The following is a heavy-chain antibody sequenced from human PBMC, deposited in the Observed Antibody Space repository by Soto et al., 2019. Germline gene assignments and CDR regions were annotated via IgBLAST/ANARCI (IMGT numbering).Heavy chain of an antibody. CDR3: ARLRWEQPWVFDY. CDR1: GGSFSGYY. CDR2: INHSGGT. D-gene: IGHD1-26*01. Sequence: QVQLQQWGAGLLKPSETLSLTCAIYGGSFSGYYWSWIRQPPVKGLEWIGEINHSGGTNYNLSLKSRVTISVDTSKNQFSLKLSSVNAADTAVYYCARLRWEQPWVFDYWGQGTLVTVSS. J-gene: IGHJ4*02. V-gene: IGHV4-34*02.